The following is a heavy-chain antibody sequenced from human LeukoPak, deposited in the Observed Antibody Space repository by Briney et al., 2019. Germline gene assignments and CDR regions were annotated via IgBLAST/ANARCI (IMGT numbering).Heavy chain of an antibody. CDR3: ARVVCSSTSCYKGIDS. V-gene: IGHV3-20*04. CDR1: GFTFADYG. Sequence: PGGSLRLSCAASGFTFADYGMSWVRQAPGQRLEWGSGINWYGGSTASADSVKCRFTISRDNAKNSLYLQMNSLRAEDTALYYCARVVCSSTSCYKGIDSWGQGTLVTVSS. J-gene: IGHJ4*02. CDR2: INWYGGST. D-gene: IGHD2-2*02.